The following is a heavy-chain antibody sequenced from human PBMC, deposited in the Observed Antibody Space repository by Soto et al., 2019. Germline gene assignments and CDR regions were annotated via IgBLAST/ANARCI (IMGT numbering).Heavy chain of an antibody. J-gene: IGHJ6*02. CDR1: GGSFSGYY. Sequence: PSETLSLTCAVYGGSFSGYYWSWIRQPPGKXLEWIGEINHSGSTNYNPSLKSRVTISVDTSKNQFSLKLSSVTAADTAVYYCARGGLAFYDKLRYFDWLSRRWGMDVWGQGTTVTVSS. V-gene: IGHV4-34*01. D-gene: IGHD3-9*01. CDR2: INHSGST. CDR3: ARGGLAFYDKLRYFDWLSRRWGMDV.